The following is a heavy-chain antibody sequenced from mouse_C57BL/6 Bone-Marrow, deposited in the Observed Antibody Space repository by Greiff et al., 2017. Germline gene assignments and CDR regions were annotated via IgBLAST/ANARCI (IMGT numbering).Heavy chain of an antibody. CDR3: ARYRTYYGSSYGYWYFDV. CDR1: GFTFTDYY. J-gene: IGHJ1*03. Sequence: EVHLVESGGGLVQPGGSLSLSCAASGFTFTDYYMSWVRQPPGKALEWLGFIRNKANGYTTEYSASVKGRFTISRDNSQSILYLQMNAPRAEDSATYYCARYRTYYGSSYGYWYFDVWGTGTTVTVSS. CDR2: IRNKANGYTT. D-gene: IGHD1-1*01. V-gene: IGHV7-3*01.